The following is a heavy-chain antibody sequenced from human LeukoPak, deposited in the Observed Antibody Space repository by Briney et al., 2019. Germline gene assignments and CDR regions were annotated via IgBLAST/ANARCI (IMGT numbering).Heavy chain of an antibody. V-gene: IGHV4-31*03. CDR2: IYYSGST. CDR1: GGSISSGGYY. J-gene: IGHJ4*02. D-gene: IGHD5-24*01. CDR3: ARVGVEMARAWYFDY. Sequence: PSETLSLSCTVSGGSISSGGYYWSWIRQHPGKGLEWIGYIYYSGSTYYNPSLKRRVTISVDTSKNQFSLKLSSLTAADTAVYYCARVGVEMARAWYFDYWGQGTLVTVSS.